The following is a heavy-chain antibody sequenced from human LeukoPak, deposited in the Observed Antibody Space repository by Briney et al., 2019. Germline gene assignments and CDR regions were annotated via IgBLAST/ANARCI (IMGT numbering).Heavy chain of an antibody. V-gene: IGHV4-59*01. CDR2: IYYSGTT. CDR3: ARIAAKTVDY. D-gene: IGHD2-15*01. CDR1: GGSISNYY. Sequence: SETLSLTCTVSGGSISNYYWNWIRQPPGKGLEWIGYIYYSGTTNYNPSLKSRVSMSVDTSKNQFSLKLSSVTAADTAVYYCARIAAKTVDYWGQGTLVTVSS. J-gene: IGHJ4*02.